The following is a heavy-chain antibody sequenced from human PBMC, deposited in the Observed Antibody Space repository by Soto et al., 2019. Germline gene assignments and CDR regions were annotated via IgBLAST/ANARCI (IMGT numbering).Heavy chain of an antibody. CDR1: GGTFSSYA. CDR3: ARGDFYYDSSGYYGGFAY. V-gene: IGHV1-69*12. Sequence: QVQLVQSGAEVKKPGSSVKVSCKASGGTFSSYAISWVRQAPGQGLEWMGGTIPIFGTANYAQKFQGRVTITADESTSTAYMEVSSLRSEDTAMYYCARGDFYYDSSGYYGGFAYWGQGTLVTVSS. D-gene: IGHD3-22*01. CDR2: TIPIFGTA. J-gene: IGHJ4*02.